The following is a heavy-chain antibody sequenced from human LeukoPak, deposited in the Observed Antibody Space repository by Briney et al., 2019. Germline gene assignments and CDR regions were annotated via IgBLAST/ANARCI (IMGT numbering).Heavy chain of an antibody. J-gene: IGHJ2*01. D-gene: IGHD3-16*01. V-gene: IGHV3-23*01. CDR2: ISASGGGT. CDR3: AKNLFGSEAFSWHFDL. Sequence: AGGSLRLSCAASGFTFSSDGMSWVPQAPGMGLDCVSSISASGGGTVYADSVKGRVTISRDNSKNTLYLQMYDLRVEDTAVYSCAKNLFGSEAFSWHFDLWGRGTLVTVSS. CDR1: GFTFSSDG.